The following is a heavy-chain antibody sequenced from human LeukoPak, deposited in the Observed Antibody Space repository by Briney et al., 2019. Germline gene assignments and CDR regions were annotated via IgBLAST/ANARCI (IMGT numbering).Heavy chain of an antibody. D-gene: IGHD6-6*01. CDR1: GFTFSSYS. Sequence: GGSLRLSCAASGFTFSSYSMNWVRQAPGKGLEWVSYISSSSSTIYYADSVKGRFTISRDNAKNSLYLQMNSLRDEDTAVYYCARESRSSSTNASAFDIWGQGTMVTVSS. V-gene: IGHV3-48*02. CDR3: ARESRSSSTNASAFDI. J-gene: IGHJ3*02. CDR2: ISSSSSTI.